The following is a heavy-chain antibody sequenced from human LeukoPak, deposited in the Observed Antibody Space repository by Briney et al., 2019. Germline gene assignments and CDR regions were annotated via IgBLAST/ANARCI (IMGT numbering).Heavy chain of an antibody. Sequence: PGGSLRLSCAASGFTFSSYWMSWVRQAPGKGLEWVANIKQDGSEKYYVDSVKGRFTISRDNAKNSLYLQMNSLRAEDSAVYYCARGTMVRGVPIDFDYWGQGILVTVSS. CDR2: IKQDGSEK. V-gene: IGHV3-7*01. CDR3: ARGTMVRGVPIDFDY. D-gene: IGHD3-10*01. CDR1: GFTFSSYW. J-gene: IGHJ4*02.